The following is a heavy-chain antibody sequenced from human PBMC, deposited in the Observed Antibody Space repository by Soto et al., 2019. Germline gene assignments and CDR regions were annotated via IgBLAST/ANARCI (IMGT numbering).Heavy chain of an antibody. V-gene: IGHV3-30*18. CDR2: ISYDGSNK. Sequence: QVQLVESGGGVVQPGRSLRLSCAASGFTFSSYGMHWVRQAPGTGLEWVAVISYDGSNKYYADSVKGRFTISRDNSKNTLYLQMNRLRAEDTAVYYCAKDLRRVIAAAGTYFDYWGQGTLVTVSS. CDR3: AKDLRRVIAAAGTYFDY. CDR1: GFTFSSYG. D-gene: IGHD6-13*01. J-gene: IGHJ4*02.